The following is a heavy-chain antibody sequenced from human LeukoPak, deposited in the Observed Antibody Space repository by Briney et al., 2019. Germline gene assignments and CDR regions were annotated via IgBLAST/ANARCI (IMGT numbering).Heavy chain of an antibody. V-gene: IGHV3-33*01. CDR3: SRDNWYGDTATFDY. CDR1: GFIFSSYA. J-gene: IGHJ4*02. D-gene: IGHD5-18*01. CDR2: LYYDVSNK. Sequence: GGSLRLSCAASGFIFSSYAMHWVRQAPGKGLEWVAVLYYDVSNKYYADSVKGRFTISRDNAKNTLYLQMNSLRAEDTAVYYCSRDNWYGDTATFDYWGQGTLVTVSS.